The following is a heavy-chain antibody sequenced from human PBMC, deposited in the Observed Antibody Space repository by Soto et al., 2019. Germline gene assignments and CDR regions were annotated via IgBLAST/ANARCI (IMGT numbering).Heavy chain of an antibody. Sequence: QVQLVQSGAEVKKPGASVMFSCTASRFTLTNYGIGWVRQAPGQGLEWMGWINSYSGSTNYAQKLQGRVTMTRYTSTSTAYMELRSLRSDDTAVYYCASRSGQLPYYFDYWGQGTLVTVSS. J-gene: IGHJ4*02. V-gene: IGHV1-18*01. CDR2: INSYSGST. D-gene: IGHD5-18*01. CDR1: RFTLTNYG. CDR3: ASRSGQLPYYFDY.